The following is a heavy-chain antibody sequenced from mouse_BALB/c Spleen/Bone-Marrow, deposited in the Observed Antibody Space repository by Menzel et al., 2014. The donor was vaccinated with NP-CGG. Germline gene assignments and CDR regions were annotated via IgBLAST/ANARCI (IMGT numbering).Heavy chain of an antibody. J-gene: IGHJ3*01. CDR1: GYTFTSYY. D-gene: IGHD2-4*01. Sequence: VKLMESGPELVKPGASVRISCKASGYTFTSYYIHWVKQRPGQGLEWIGWIYPGDVNTKYNEKFKGKATLTADKSSSTAYMQLSSLTSEDSAVYFCARDYDYDAWFAYWGQGTLVTVSA. CDR3: ARDYDYDAWFAY. V-gene: IGHV1S56*01. CDR2: IYPGDVNT.